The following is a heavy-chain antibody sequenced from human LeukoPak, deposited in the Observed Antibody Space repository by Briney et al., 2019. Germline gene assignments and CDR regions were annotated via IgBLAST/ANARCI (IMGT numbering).Heavy chain of an antibody. CDR3: PKGCASTSCYTSGY. J-gene: IGHJ4*02. V-gene: IGHV3-23*01. D-gene: IGHD2-2*02. Sequence: GGSLRLSCAASGFTFSGYAMSWVRQAPGRGLEWVSTISGSGDSTYYADSVKGRFTISRDNSKNTLYLQMNSLRPEDTAVYYCPKGCASTSCYTSGYWGQGTLVTVSS. CDR1: GFTFSGYA. CDR2: ISGSGDST.